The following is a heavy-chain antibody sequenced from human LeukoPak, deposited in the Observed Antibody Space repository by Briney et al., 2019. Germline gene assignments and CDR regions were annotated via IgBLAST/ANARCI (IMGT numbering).Heavy chain of an antibody. CDR2: IIPILGIA. J-gene: IGHJ3*02. CDR1: GGTFSSYA. V-gene: IGHV1-69*04. D-gene: IGHD6-6*01. Sequence: AASVKVSCKASGGTFSSYAISWVRQAPGQGLEWMGRIIPILGIANYAQKFQGRVTITADKSTSTAYMELSSLRSEDTAVYYCARISNSRDAFDIWGQGTMVTVSS. CDR3: ARISNSRDAFDI.